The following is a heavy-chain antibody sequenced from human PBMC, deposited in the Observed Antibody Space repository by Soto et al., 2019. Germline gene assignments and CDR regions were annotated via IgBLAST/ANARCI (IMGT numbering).Heavy chain of an antibody. Sequence: PSVKVSCKASGYTFTGYYMHWVRQAPGQGLEWMGWINPNSGGTNYAQKFQGWVTMTRDTSISTAYMELSRLRSDDTAVYYCARGQSTLPNFDYWGQGTLVTVFS. J-gene: IGHJ4*02. CDR2: INPNSGGT. V-gene: IGHV1-2*04. D-gene: IGHD2-15*01. CDR1: GYTFTGYY. CDR3: ARGQSTLPNFDY.